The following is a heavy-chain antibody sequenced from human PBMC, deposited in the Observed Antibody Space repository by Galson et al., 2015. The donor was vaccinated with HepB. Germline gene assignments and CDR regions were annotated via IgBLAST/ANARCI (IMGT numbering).Heavy chain of an antibody. V-gene: IGHV1-69*13. D-gene: IGHD3-10*01. J-gene: IGHJ4*02. Sequence: SVKVSCKASGGTFSSYAISWVRQAPGQGLEWMGGIIPIFGTANYAQKFQGRVTITADESTSTAYMELSSLRSEDTAVYYCATLMAPGVRGVLIGGLDYWGQGTLVTVSS. CDR1: GGTFSSYA. CDR3: ATLMAPGVRGVLIGGLDY. CDR2: IIPIFGTA.